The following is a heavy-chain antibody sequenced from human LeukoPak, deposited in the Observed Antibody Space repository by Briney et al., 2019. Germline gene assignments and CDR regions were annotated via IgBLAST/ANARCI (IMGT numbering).Heavy chain of an antibody. V-gene: IGHV4-34*01. J-gene: IGHJ4*01. CDR2: INHSGST. D-gene: IGHD3-22*01. Sequence: SETLSLTCAVYGGSLSGYYWSWIRQPPGKGLEWIGEINHSGSTNYHPSLKSRVTISVDTSKNQFSLKLSSVTAADTAVYYCARGGYRWSSAYFDYWGQEPWSPSPQ. CDR1: GGSLSGYY. CDR3: ARGGYRWSSAYFDY.